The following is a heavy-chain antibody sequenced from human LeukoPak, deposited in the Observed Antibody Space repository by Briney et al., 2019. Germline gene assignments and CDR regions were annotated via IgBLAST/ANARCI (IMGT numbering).Heavy chain of an antibody. Sequence: SETLSLTCTVSGGSISRSSAYGGWLRQPPGKGLEWVGSIYYSNNTYYNPSLKSLVTISADTSNNHFSLTLGSVSATDTAVYYCVSPRVFSYGYFDYWGQGTLVTVSS. CDR2: IYYSNNT. J-gene: IGHJ4*02. CDR1: GGSISRSSAY. V-gene: IGHV4-39*02. CDR3: VSPRVFSYGYFDY. D-gene: IGHD5-18*01.